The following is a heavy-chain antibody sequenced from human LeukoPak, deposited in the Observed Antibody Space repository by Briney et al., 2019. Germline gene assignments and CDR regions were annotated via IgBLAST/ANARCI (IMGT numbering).Heavy chain of an antibody. CDR1: GFTFSSYA. Sequence: PGGSLRLSCAASGFTFSSYAMSWVRQAPGKGLECISAISGSGGSTYYADSVKGRFTISKDNSKNTLYLQMNSLRAEDTAIYFCAKSCVEAANSLRRFDYWGQGTLVTVSS. D-gene: IGHD1-26*01. CDR3: AKSCVEAANSLRRFDY. V-gene: IGHV3-23*01. CDR2: ISGSGGST. J-gene: IGHJ4*02.